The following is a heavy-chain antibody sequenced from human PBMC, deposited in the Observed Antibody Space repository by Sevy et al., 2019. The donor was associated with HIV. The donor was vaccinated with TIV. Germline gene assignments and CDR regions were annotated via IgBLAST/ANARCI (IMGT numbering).Heavy chain of an antibody. Sequence: GGSLRLSCAASGFTLSSYAMHWVRQAPGKGLEWVAVISYDGSDKYYADSVKGRFTISRDNSKNTLYLQMNSLRAEDTAVYYCARDIGYYDFWSGYYLSYYYYGMDVWGQGTTVTVSS. D-gene: IGHD3-3*01. J-gene: IGHJ6*02. V-gene: IGHV3-30-3*01. CDR2: ISYDGSDK. CDR3: ARDIGYYDFWSGYYLSYYYYGMDV. CDR1: GFTLSSYA.